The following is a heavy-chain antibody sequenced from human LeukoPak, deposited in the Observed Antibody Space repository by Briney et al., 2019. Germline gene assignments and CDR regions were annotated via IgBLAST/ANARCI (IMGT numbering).Heavy chain of an antibody. CDR3: ARRGLVTMLDYFDY. CDR1: GYSISSGYY. V-gene: IGHV4-38-2*02. J-gene: IGHJ4*02. Sequence: SETLSLTCTVSGYSISSGYYWGWIRQPPGKGLEWIGSIYHSGSTYYNPSLKSRVTISVDTSKNQFSLKLSSVTAADTAVYYCARRGLVTMLDYFDYWGQGTLVTVSS. CDR2: IYHSGST. D-gene: IGHD2-21*02.